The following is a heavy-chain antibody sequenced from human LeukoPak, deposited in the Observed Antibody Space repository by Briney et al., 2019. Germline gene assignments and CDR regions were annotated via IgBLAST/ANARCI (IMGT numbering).Heavy chain of an antibody. CDR3: ARASFWSGYYRVDAFDI. CDR2: IYYSGST. CDR1: GASISSYY. D-gene: IGHD3-3*01. J-gene: IGHJ3*02. V-gene: IGHV4-59*01. Sequence: SETLSLTCTVSGASISSYYWSWIRQPPGKGLEWIGYIYYSGSTNYNPSLKSRVTISVDTSKNQFSLKLSSVTAADTAVYYCARASFWSGYYRVDAFDIWGQGTMVTVSS.